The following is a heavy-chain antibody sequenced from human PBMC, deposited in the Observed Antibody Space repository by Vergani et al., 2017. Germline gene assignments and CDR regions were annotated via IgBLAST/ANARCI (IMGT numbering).Heavy chain of an antibody. J-gene: IGHJ6*02. CDR2: IRYDGSNP. D-gene: IGHD1-26*01. CDR1: GYTFGHFD. CDR3: AKKGGSLYYYGVDV. V-gene: IGHV3-30*02. Sequence: QEQLLQSGGGVVQPGGSLRLSCIGSGYTFGHFDMHWVRQAPGKGLAWVEFIRYDGSNPQYIDSVKGRFTISRDNSKDTLFLQMNGLRPEDTGTYFCAKKGGSLYYYGVDVWGQGTTITVSS.